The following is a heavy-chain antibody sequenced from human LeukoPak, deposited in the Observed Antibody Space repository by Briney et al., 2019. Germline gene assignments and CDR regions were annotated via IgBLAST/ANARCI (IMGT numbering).Heavy chain of an antibody. J-gene: IGHJ3*02. CDR3: ARDLGSGSHDAFDI. Sequence: ASVKVSCKASGYTFTGYYMHWVRQAPGQGLEWMGWINPSGGSTSYAQKFQGRVTMTRDMSTSTVYIELSSLRSEDTAVYYCARDLGSGSHDAFDIWGQGTMVTVSS. V-gene: IGHV1-46*01. CDR2: INPSGGST. CDR1: GYTFTGYY. D-gene: IGHD3-22*01.